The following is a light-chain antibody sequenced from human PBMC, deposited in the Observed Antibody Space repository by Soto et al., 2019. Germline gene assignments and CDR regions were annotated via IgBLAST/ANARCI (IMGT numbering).Light chain of an antibody. Sequence: EVVMTQSPAILSVSPGERATLSCRASQSVSSNLAWYQQRPGQAPRLLIYEASTRATAVPARFSGSGSGTEFTLTISGLQSEDFALYYCQQYKSWPTFGQGTKVESK. CDR3: QQYKSWPT. V-gene: IGKV3-15*01. J-gene: IGKJ1*01. CDR1: QSVSSN. CDR2: EAS.